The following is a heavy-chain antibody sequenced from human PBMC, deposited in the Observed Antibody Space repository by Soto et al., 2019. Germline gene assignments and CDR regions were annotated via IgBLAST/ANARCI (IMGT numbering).Heavy chain of an antibody. CDR3: ARGGHLSDISGYRDY. Sequence: SVKVSCKASGGTFSSYAISWVRQAPGQGLEWMGGIIPIFGTANYAQKFQGRVTITADESTSTAYMELSSLRSEDTAVYYCARGGHLSDISGYRDYWGQGTLVTVSS. CDR1: GGTFSSYA. CDR2: IIPIFGTA. D-gene: IGHD3-22*01. V-gene: IGHV1-69*13. J-gene: IGHJ4*02.